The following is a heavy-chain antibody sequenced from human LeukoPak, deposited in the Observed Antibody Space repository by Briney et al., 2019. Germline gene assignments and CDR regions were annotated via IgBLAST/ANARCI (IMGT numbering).Heavy chain of an antibody. CDR3: ARAFRGIFGVFEAFDI. D-gene: IGHD3-3*01. CDR2: IYYSGST. V-gene: IGHV4-39*07. CDR1: GCSISSSSYY. Sequence: SETLSFTCTVSGCSISSSSYYWGWIRQPPVKGLEWIGSIYYSGSTYYNPSLKSRVTISVDTSKNQFSLKLSSVTGADTAVYYCARAFRGIFGVFEAFDIWGRGTMVTVSS. J-gene: IGHJ3*02.